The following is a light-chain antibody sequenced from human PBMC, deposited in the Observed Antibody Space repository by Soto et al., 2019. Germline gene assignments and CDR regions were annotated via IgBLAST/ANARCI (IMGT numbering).Light chain of an antibody. V-gene: IGKV3-20*01. CDR1: QSVSSSY. Sequence: DIVLTQSPGTLSLSPGERATISCRASQSVSSSYLAWYQQKPGQAHRLLIYGASSRATGIPGRFSGSGSGTDFTLTISRLEPEDFAVYYCQQYGSSRTFGQGTKVEIK. J-gene: IGKJ1*01. CDR2: GAS. CDR3: QQYGSSRT.